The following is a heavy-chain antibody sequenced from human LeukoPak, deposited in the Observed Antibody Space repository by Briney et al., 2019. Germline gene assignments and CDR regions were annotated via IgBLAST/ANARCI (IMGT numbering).Heavy chain of an antibody. D-gene: IGHD4-11*01. CDR1: GFTFSSYA. V-gene: IGHV3-30-3*01. J-gene: IGHJ5*02. CDR3: ARDLMTTNWFDP. CDR2: ISYDGSNK. Sequence: GGSLRLSCAASGFTFSSYAMHWVRQAPGKGLEWVALISYDGSNKYYADSVKGRFTISRDNSKNTLYLQMNSLRAEDTAVYYCARDLMTTNWFDPWGQGTLVTVSS.